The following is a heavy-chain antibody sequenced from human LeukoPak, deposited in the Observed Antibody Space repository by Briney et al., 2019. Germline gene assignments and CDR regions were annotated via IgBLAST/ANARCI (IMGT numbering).Heavy chain of an antibody. CDR2: IKQDGSEQ. CDR3: AKYHYGSGTSLGY. V-gene: IGHV3-7*01. J-gene: IGHJ4*02. D-gene: IGHD3-10*01. Sequence: GGSLRLSCAASGFTFTTYWMGWVRQAPGKGLEWVANIKQDGSEQYYVDSVKGRFTISRDNAKNSLSLQMNSLRAEDTAVYYCAKYHYGSGTSLGYWGQGTLVTVSS. CDR1: GFTFTTYW.